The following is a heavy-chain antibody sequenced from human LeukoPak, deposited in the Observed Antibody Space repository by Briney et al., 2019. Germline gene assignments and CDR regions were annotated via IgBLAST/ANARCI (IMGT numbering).Heavy chain of an antibody. CDR1: GYTFTSYG. CDR2: ISAYNGNT. D-gene: IGHD6-19*01. J-gene: IGHJ4*02. Sequence: ASVKVSCKASGYTFTSYGISWVRQAPGQGLEWMGWISAYNGNTNYAQRLQGRVTMTTDTSTSTAYMELRSLRSDDTAVYYCARFAPDRGWSDYWGQGTLVTVSS. CDR3: ARFAPDRGWSDY. V-gene: IGHV1-18*01.